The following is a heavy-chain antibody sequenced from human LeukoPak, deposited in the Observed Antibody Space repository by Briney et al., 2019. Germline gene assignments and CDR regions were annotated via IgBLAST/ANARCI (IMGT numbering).Heavy chain of an antibody. V-gene: IGHV1-8*01. CDR1: GYTFTSYD. D-gene: IGHD2-2*02. J-gene: IGHJ4*02. Sequence: ASVKVSCKASGYTFTSYDINWVRQATGQGLEWMGWMNPNSGNTGYAQKFQGRVTMTRNTSISTAYMELSSLRSEDTAVYYCARVRRYCSSTSCYRFGYWGQETLVTVSS. CDR2: MNPNSGNT. CDR3: ARVRRYCSSTSCYRFGY.